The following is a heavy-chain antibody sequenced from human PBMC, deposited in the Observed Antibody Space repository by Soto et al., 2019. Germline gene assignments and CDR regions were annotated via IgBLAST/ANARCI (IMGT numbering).Heavy chain of an antibody. CDR2: IFSNDER. CDR1: GFSLTTGRMG. V-gene: IGHV2-26*01. Sequence: QVTLKESGPVLVKATETLTLTCTVSGFSLTTGRMGVSWIRQPPGKALEWLAHIFSNDERSYNSSLQPRLTIPDEPSKGQVVLTMTDVGPVDTATYYCARLVADPYYYYYGLDVWGPGTTVTVSS. CDR3: ARLVADPYYYYYGLDV. J-gene: IGHJ6*02.